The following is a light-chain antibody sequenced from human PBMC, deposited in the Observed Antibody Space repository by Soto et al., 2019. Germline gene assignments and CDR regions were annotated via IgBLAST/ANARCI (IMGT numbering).Light chain of an antibody. CDR1: SSSIGAGYD. V-gene: IGLV1-40*01. Sequence: QSVLTQPPSVSGAPGQRVTISCTGSSSSIGAGYDVHWYQQRPGTAPKLLIFGNSNRPSGVPDRFSGSKSGNMASLIISGLQAEDEADYYCCSYAGSSTNYVFGTGTKLTVL. J-gene: IGLJ1*01. CDR2: GNS. CDR3: CSYAGSSTNYV.